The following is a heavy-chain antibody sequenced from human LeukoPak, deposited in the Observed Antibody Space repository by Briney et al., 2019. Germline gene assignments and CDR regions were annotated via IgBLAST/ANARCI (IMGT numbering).Heavy chain of an antibody. D-gene: IGHD6-13*01. CDR3: ATDQGIASGDAFDI. V-gene: IGHV3-23*01. CDR2: VSGGGGNT. Sequence: GGSLRLSCAASGFTFSNYAMSWVRQAPGKGLEWVSGVSGGGGNTYYADSVKGRFTISRDNSKNTLYLQMNSLRAEDTAVYYCATDQGIASGDAFDIWGQGTMVTVSS. CDR1: GFTFSNYA. J-gene: IGHJ3*02.